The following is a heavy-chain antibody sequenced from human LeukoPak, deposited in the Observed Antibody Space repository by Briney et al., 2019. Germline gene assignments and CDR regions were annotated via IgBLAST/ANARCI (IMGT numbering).Heavy chain of an antibody. Sequence: GRSLRLSCAASGFTFSSYGMHWVRQAPGKGLEWVAVIWHDGSNKYYADSVKGRFTISRDNSKNTLYLQMNSPRAEDTAVYYCARDLKRNYFDYWGQGTLVTVSS. CDR2: IWHDGSNK. J-gene: IGHJ4*02. CDR1: GFTFSSYG. V-gene: IGHV3-33*08. CDR3: ARDLKRNYFDY.